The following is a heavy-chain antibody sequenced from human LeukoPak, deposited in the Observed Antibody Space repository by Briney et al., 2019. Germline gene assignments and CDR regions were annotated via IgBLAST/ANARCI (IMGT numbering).Heavy chain of an antibody. Sequence: GGSLRLSCAASGFTFSSYAMHWVRQAPGKGLEWVSGINWNGGSTGYADSVKGRFTISRDNAKNSLYLQMNSLRAEDTALYHCARENGATDYWGQGTLVTVSS. CDR3: ARENGATDY. CDR1: GFTFSSYA. J-gene: IGHJ4*02. CDR2: INWNGGST. V-gene: IGHV3-20*01. D-gene: IGHD1-26*01.